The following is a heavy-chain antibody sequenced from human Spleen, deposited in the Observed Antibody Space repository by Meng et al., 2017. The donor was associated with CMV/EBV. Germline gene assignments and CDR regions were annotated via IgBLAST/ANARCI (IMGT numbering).Heavy chain of an antibody. Sequence: GESISSSSAGWNWIRQSPSRGLGWLGRAYYRSKWFNDYAVSVKSRVTINPDTSKNQFSLQLNSVTPEDTAMYYCARWGSGWKIFDCWGQGTLVTVSS. CDR2: AYYRSKWFN. CDR1: GESISSSSAG. V-gene: IGHV6-1*01. CDR3: ARWGSGWKIFDC. J-gene: IGHJ4*02. D-gene: IGHD6-19*01.